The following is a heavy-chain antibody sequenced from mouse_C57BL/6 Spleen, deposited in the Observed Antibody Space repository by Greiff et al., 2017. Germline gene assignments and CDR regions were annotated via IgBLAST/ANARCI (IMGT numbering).Heavy chain of an antibody. Sequence: VQLQQSGPELVKPGASVKISCKASGYSFTSYYIHWVKQRPGQGLEWIGWIYPGSGNTKYNEKFKGKATLTADTSSSTAYMQLSSLTSEDSAVYYCARTPYYYGSSYDYYAMDYWGQGTSVTVSS. J-gene: IGHJ4*01. D-gene: IGHD1-1*01. CDR3: ARTPYYYGSSYDYYAMDY. V-gene: IGHV1-66*01. CDR2: IYPGSGNT. CDR1: GYSFTSYY.